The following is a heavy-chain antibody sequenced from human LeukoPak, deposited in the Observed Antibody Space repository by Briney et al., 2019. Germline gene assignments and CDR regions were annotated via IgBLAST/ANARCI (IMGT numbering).Heavy chain of an antibody. V-gene: IGHV3-30*04. CDR1: GFTFNTYT. CDR2: ISYDERNK. D-gene: IGHD1-26*01. J-gene: IGHJ1*01. CDR3: AREWEVGATSGFAH. Sequence: PGGSLRLSCTASGFTFNTYTMHWVRQAPGKGLEWVALISYDERNKNHADSVKGRFTISRDNAKNSLYLQMNSLRAEDTAVYYCAREWEVGATSGFAHWGQGTLVPVSS.